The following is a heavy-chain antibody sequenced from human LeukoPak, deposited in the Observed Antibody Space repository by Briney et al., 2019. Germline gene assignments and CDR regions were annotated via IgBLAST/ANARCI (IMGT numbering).Heavy chain of an antibody. CDR2: ISGSGGST. V-gene: IGHV3-23*01. CDR3: AKSTTKAHYYDSSGYPY. J-gene: IGHJ4*02. CDR1: GFTFSSYA. D-gene: IGHD3-22*01. Sequence: GGSLRLSCAASGFTFSSYAMSWVRQAPGKGLEWVSAISGSGGSTYYADSVKGRFTVSRDNSKNTLYLQMNSLRAENTAVYYCAKSTTKAHYYDSSGYPYWGQGTLVTVSS.